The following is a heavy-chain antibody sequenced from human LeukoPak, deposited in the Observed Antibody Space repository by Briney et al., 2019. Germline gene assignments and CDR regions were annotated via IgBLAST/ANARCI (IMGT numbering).Heavy chain of an antibody. Sequence: GASVKVSCKASGYTFTSYGINWVRQAPGQGLEWMGWISAYNGNTNYAQKLQGRVTMTTDTSTSTAYMELRSLRSDDTAVYYCARAVTYYYDSTFPGMDVWGKGTTVTVSS. CDR1: GYTFTSYG. CDR2: ISAYNGNT. D-gene: IGHD3-22*01. V-gene: IGHV1-18*01. J-gene: IGHJ6*04. CDR3: ARAVTYYYDSTFPGMDV.